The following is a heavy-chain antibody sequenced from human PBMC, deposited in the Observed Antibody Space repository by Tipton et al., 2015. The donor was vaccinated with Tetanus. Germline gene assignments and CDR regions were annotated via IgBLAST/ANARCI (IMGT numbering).Heavy chain of an antibody. D-gene: IGHD3-3*01. V-gene: IGHV3-53*01. Sequence: SLRLSCAASGFTVSSNYMSWVRQAPGKGLEWVSVIYSGGSTYYADSVKGRFTISRDNSKNTLYLQMNSLRAEDTAVYYCARSSELRFLEWLPGVDYWGQGTLVTVSS. CDR3: ARSSELRFLEWLPGVDY. CDR2: IYSGGST. J-gene: IGHJ4*02. CDR1: GFTVSSNY.